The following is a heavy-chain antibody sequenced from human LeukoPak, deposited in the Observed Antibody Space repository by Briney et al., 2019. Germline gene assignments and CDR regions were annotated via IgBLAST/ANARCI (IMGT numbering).Heavy chain of an antibody. V-gene: IGHV4-59*01. Sequence: KPSETLSLTCTVSGDSINSYYWNWLRQPPGKGLEWIGYIYYSGRTDYNPSLKSRVTISVDTSKHQFSMKLKSVTAADTAVYFCARGRWLPNAFDIWGQGTMVTVFS. J-gene: IGHJ3*02. D-gene: IGHD5-24*01. CDR3: ARGRWLPNAFDI. CDR1: GDSINSYY. CDR2: IYYSGRT.